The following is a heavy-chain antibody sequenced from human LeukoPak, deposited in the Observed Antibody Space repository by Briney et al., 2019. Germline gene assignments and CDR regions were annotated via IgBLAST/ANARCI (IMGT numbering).Heavy chain of an antibody. CDR1: GFTFSSYW. D-gene: IGHD4-17*01. J-gene: IGHJ5*02. Sequence: GGSLRLSCAASGFTFSSYWMSWVRQAPGKGLEWVANIEPDGSEKYYADSVKGRFTISRDNAKNSLYLQMNSLRAEGTAVYYCARDLYGVDPWGQGTLVTVSS. V-gene: IGHV3-7*01. CDR3: ARDLYGVDP. CDR2: IEPDGSEK.